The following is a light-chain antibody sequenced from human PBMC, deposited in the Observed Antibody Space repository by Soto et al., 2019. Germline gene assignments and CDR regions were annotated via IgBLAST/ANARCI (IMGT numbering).Light chain of an antibody. V-gene: IGKV1-39*01. Sequence: DIQMPQSPSSLSASVGDRVTITCRASESISSSLNWYQQKPGKAPQLLIYAASSLQSGVPSRFSGSGSGTDFTLTISSLQPEAFATYYCQQSYSTPFTFGTGTKVDIK. J-gene: IGKJ3*01. CDR3: QQSYSTPFT. CDR2: AAS. CDR1: ESISSS.